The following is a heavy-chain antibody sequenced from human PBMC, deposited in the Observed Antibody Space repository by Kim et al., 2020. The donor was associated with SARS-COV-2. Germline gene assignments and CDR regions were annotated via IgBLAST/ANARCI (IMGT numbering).Heavy chain of an antibody. CDR2: ISAYNGNT. D-gene: IGHD2-21*01. J-gene: IGHJ4*02. Sequence: ASVKVSCKASGYTFTSYGISWVRQAPGQGLEWMGWISAYNGNTNYAQKLQGRVTMTTDTSTSTAYMELRSLRSDDTAVYYCARAKCGGDCYGGVDYWGQGTLVTVSS. CDR3: ARAKCGGDCYGGVDY. V-gene: IGHV1-18*01. CDR1: GYTFTSYG.